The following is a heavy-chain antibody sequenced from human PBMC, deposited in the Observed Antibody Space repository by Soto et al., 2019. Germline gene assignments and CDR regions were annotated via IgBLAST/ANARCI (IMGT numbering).Heavy chain of an antibody. Sequence: PSETLSLTCTVSGGSISSYYWSWIRQPPGKGLEWIGYIYHSGDTRYNPSLKSRVTVSVDTSKTQFSLDLNSVTAADTAVYYCARGPSGDKVDYWGQGTLVTVSS. D-gene: IGHD7-27*01. J-gene: IGHJ4*02. CDR3: ARGPSGDKVDY. V-gene: IGHV4-59*08. CDR2: IYHSGDT. CDR1: GGSISSYY.